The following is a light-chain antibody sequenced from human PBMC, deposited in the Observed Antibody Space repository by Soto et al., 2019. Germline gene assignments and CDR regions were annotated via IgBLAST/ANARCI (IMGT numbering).Light chain of an antibody. J-gene: IGKJ2*01. CDR3: QQSYSTPYT. CDR2: DAS. V-gene: IGKV3-11*01. CDR1: QSVSSY. Sequence: EIVLTQSPATLSLSPGERATLSCRASQSVSSYLAWYQQKPGQAPRLLIYDASNRATGIPARFSGSGSGTDFTLTISSLQPEDFASYYCQQSYSTPYTFGQGTKLELK.